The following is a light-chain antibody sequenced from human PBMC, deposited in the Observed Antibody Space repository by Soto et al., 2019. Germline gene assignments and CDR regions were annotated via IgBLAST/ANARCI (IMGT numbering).Light chain of an antibody. CDR3: QQYGSSPQT. CDR2: GAS. V-gene: IGKV3-20*01. Sequence: IVLTQSPATLSLSPGKRATLSCRASQSVSSSYLAWYQQKPGQAPRLLIYGASTRATGIPARFSGSGSGTDFTLTISRLEPEDFAVYYCQQYGSSPQTFGQGIKVDIK. J-gene: IGKJ1*01. CDR1: QSVSSSY.